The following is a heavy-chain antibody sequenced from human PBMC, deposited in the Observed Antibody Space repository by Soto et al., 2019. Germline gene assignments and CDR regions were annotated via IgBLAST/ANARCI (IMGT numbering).Heavy chain of an antibody. D-gene: IGHD6-19*01. J-gene: IGHJ5*02. CDR1: GFTFSSYG. V-gene: IGHV3-23*01. CDR3: AKTAGGSGWPRDWFDP. CDR2: ISGSGGST. Sequence: PGGSLRLSYAASGFTFSSYGMSWVRQAPGKGLEWVSAISGSGGSTYYADSVKGRFTISRDNSKNTLYLQMNSLRAEDTAVYYCAKTAGGSGWPRDWFDPWGQGTLVTVSS.